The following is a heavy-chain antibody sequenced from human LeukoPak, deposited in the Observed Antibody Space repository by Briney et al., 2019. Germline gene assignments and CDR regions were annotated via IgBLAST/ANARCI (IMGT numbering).Heavy chain of an antibody. CDR1: GGSFSSGDYY. Sequence: SETLSLTCTVSGGSFSSGDYYWSWIRQPPGKGLEWIGYIYYSGSTYYNPSLKSRVTISVDTSKNQFSLKLSSVTAADTAVYYCARDERDDRSAWGQGTLVTVSS. J-gene: IGHJ4*02. V-gene: IGHV4-30-4*01. CDR3: ARDERDDRSA. D-gene: IGHD3-22*01. CDR2: IYYSGST.